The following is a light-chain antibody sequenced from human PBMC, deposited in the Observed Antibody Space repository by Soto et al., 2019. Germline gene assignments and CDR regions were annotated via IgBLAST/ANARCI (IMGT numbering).Light chain of an antibody. CDR1: QSVGSD. Sequence: IVMTHSPATLSVSPGERATLSCRASQSVGSDLAWYQQKPGQAPRLLIYGASNRATGIPDRFSGSGSGTDFTLTISRLEPEDFAVYYCQQYGSSGTFGQGTKVDIK. CDR3: QQYGSSGT. CDR2: GAS. J-gene: IGKJ1*01. V-gene: IGKV3-20*01.